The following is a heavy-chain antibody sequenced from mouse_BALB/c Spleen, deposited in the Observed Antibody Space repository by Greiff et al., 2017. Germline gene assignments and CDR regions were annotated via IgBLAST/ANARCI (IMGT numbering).Heavy chain of an antibody. Sequence: GGGLVQPKGSLKLSCAASGFTFNTNAMNWVRQAPGKGLEWVARIRSKSNNYATYYADSVKDRFTISRDDSQSMLYLQMNNLKTEDTATYYCVRDCGGVCLDYWGQGTTLTVSS. CDR1: GFTFNTNA. J-gene: IGHJ2*01. CDR2: IRSKSNNYAT. CDR3: VRDCGGVCLDY. V-gene: IGHV10S3*01.